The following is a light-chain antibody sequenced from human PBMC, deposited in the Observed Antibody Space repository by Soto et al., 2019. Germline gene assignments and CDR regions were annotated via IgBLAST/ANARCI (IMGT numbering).Light chain of an antibody. Sequence: EIVLTQSPGTLSLSPGERATLSCRASQSVNSSYLAWYLQKPGQAPILLIYGASTRATGIPGRFSGSGSGTDFTLTISRLEPEDFVVYYCQQYGSSPGTFGQGTKVEIK. J-gene: IGKJ1*01. CDR1: QSVNSSY. CDR2: GAS. CDR3: QQYGSSPGT. V-gene: IGKV3-20*01.